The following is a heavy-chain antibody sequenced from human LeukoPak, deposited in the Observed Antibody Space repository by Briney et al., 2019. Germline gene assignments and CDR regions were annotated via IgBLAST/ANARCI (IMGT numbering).Heavy chain of an antibody. D-gene: IGHD3-10*01. Sequence: SETLSLTCAVYGGSFSGYYWSWIRQPPGKGLEWIGEINHSGSTNYNPSLKSRVTISVDTSKNQFSLKLSSVTAADTAVYYCASRKYGSPIDYWGQGTLVTVSS. V-gene: IGHV4-34*01. CDR3: ASRKYGSPIDY. CDR2: INHSGST. J-gene: IGHJ4*02. CDR1: GGSFSGYY.